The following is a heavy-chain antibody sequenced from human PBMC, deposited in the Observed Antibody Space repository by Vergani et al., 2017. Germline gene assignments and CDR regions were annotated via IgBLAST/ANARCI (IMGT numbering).Heavy chain of an antibody. CDR2: IIPIFGTA. J-gene: IGHJ3*02. Sequence: QVQLVQSGAEAKKPGSSVKVSCKASGGTFSSYAISWVRQAPGQGLEWMGGIIPIFGTANYAQKFQGRVTITADESTSTAYMELSSLRSEDTAVYYCAKLSIVVVTAIPLYAFDIWSQGTMVTVSS. D-gene: IGHD2-21*02. CDR1: GGTFSSYA. V-gene: IGHV1-69*01. CDR3: AKLSIVVVTAIPLYAFDI.